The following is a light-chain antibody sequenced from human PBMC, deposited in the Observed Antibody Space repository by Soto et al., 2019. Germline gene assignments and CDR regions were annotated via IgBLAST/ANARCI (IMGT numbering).Light chain of an antibody. V-gene: IGLV2-8*01. CDR3: CSSAGTHTYV. CDR2: DVT. Sequence: QSALTQPPSASGSPGQSVAISCTGTSSDVGGYNYVSWYQQHPGQAPKLMIYDVTGRPSGVPDRLSASKSGNTASLTISGLQAEDEADYYCCSSAGTHTYVFGTGTKVTVL. CDR1: SSDVGGYNY. J-gene: IGLJ1*01.